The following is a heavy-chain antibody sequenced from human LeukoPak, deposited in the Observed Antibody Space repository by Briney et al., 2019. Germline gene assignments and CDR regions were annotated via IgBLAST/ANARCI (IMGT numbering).Heavy chain of an antibody. CDR2: IYYSGST. CDR3: ARETSQKGAHYMDV. D-gene: IGHD3-16*01. Sequence: SETLSLTCAVSGGSISSNSYYWGWIRQPPGKGLEWIGSIYYSGSTYYNPSLKSRVTISVDTSKNQFSLKLSSVTAADTAVYYCARETSQKGAHYMDVWGKGTTITISS. V-gene: IGHV4-39*07. CDR1: GGSISSNSYY. J-gene: IGHJ6*03.